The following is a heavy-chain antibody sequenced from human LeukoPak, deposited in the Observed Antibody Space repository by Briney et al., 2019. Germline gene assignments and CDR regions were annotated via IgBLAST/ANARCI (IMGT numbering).Heavy chain of an antibody. CDR1: GDSISSYY. D-gene: IGHD3-3*01. J-gene: IGHJ6*02. CDR3: ARHRKGYYTGLSSYYHGMDV. CDR2: IYYSGST. V-gene: IGHV4-59*08. Sequence: PSETLSFTCSVCGDSISSYYWSWIRQPPGKGLGWIRNIYYSGSTNYNPSLKSRITISVDTSKNQFSLKVRSVTASDTAVFYCARHRKGYYTGLSSYYHGMDVWGQGTTVTVSS.